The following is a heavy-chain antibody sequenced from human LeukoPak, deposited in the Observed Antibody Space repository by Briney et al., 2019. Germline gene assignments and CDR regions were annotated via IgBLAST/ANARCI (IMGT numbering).Heavy chain of an antibody. CDR3: ALSSGNYAIPFDY. Sequence: GGSLTLSCAASGFTFSRYWMSWVRQAPGKGLEWVANTKQDGSEKYYLESVKGRFTISRDNAKNSLYLHMNSQRGEDTAVYYCALSSGNYAIPFDYWGQGTLVTVSS. J-gene: IGHJ4*02. CDR2: TKQDGSEK. CDR1: GFTFSRYW. D-gene: IGHD1-26*01. V-gene: IGHV3-7*01.